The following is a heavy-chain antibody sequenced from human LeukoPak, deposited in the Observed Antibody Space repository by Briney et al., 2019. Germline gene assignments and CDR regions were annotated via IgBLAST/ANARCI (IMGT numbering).Heavy chain of an antibody. CDR1: GGSIGTYY. J-gene: IGHJ6*03. Sequence: PSETLSLNCTVSGGSIGTYYWSWVRQSPGKGLEWIGYIYVTGNRYNPYLQSRVTISVDTSRNQFFLKMSSVTAADTAVYYCARHIGGGIEDMDVWGKGTKVTVSS. D-gene: IGHD3-16*02. V-gene: IGHV4-59*08. CDR2: IYVTGN. CDR3: ARHIGGGIEDMDV.